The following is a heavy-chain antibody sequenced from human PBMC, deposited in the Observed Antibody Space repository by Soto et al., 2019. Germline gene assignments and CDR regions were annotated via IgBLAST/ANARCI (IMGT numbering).Heavy chain of an antibody. J-gene: IGHJ6*03. CDR1: GFTVSSNY. Sequence: GGSLRLSCAASGFTVSSNYMSWVRQAPGKGLEWVSVIYSGGSTYYADSVKGRFTISRHNSRNTLYLQMNSLRAEDTAVYYCARVGGDTAMAYYYYYMDVWGKGTTVTVSS. CDR2: IYSGGST. D-gene: IGHD5-18*01. CDR3: ARVGGDTAMAYYYYYMDV. V-gene: IGHV3-53*04.